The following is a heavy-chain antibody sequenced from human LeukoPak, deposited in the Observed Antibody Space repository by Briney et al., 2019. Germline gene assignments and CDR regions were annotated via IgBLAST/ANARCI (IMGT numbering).Heavy chain of an antibody. J-gene: IGHJ5*02. V-gene: IGHV3-66*02. Sequence: GGSLRLSCEASGFGVSSNYINWVRQAPGKGLEWVSVIYSGGSTYYADSVKGRFTISRDNSKNTLYLQMNSLRAEDTAVYYCARGVVVPAAMRYGNWFDPWGQGTLVTVSS. CDR3: ARGVVVPAAMRYGNWFDP. CDR1: GFGVSSNY. D-gene: IGHD2-2*01. CDR2: IYSGGST.